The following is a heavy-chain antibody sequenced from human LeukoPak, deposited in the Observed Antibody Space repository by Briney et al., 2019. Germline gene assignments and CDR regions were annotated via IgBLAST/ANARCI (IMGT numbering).Heavy chain of an antibody. CDR1: GFTFSDYY. CDR3: ARVFYDIWTGYSRYLDY. CDR2: ISSSSSYT. Sequence: GGSLRLSCAASGFTFSDYYMSWIRQAPGKGLEWVSYISSSSSYTNYADSVKGRFTISRDNAKNSLYLKMNSLRAEDTVVYYCARVFYDIWTGYSRYLDYWGQGTLVTVSS. V-gene: IGHV3-11*06. D-gene: IGHD3-9*01. J-gene: IGHJ4*02.